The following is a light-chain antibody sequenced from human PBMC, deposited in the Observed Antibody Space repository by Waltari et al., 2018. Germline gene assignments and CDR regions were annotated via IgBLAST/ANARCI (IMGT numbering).Light chain of an antibody. CDR3: KHYKNYSPWT. J-gene: IGKJ1*01. V-gene: IGKV1-5*03. CDR2: KAS. Sequence: DIQVTQSPSTLSASVGDRVTITCRTSQNINSWLAWYQQKPGKAPKLLNYKASSLESGVPSMFSWSGSGTEFTLDISSLQPDDFATYFCKHYKNYSPWTFGQGTKVE. CDR1: QNINSW.